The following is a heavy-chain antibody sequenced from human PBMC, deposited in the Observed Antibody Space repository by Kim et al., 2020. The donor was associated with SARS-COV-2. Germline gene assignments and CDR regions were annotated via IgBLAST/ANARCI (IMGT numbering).Heavy chain of an antibody. CDR2: IWVDGINK. CDR1: GFTFSSFG. J-gene: IGHJ4*02. D-gene: IGHD2-2*01. V-gene: IGHV3-33*07. Sequence: GGSLRLSCAASGFTFSSFGMYWVRQAPGKGLESVAVIWVDGINKHYADSVKGRFTISRDNSMNMLYLQMNSLRPEDTAIYYCVRDGPDGKPVDYWGQGTLVTVSS. CDR3: VRDGPDGKPVDY.